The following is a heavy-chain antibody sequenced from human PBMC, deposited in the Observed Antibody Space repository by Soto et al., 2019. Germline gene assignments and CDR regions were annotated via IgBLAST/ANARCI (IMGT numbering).Heavy chain of an antibody. CDR1: GGSFSGHY. J-gene: IGHJ5*01. V-gene: IGHV4-34*01. CDR3: ARGQFGTLLRGVTHWFES. D-gene: IGHD3-10*01. Sequence: QVQLQQWGAGLLKPSETLSLTCAVYGGSFSGHYWNWIRRPPGKGLEWIGEINHSGSAHYNPSLKRPISMSVDTLKDQISRQLSSVTAADTAVYYCARGQFGTLLRGVTHWFESWGQGTLVTVSS. CDR2: INHSGSA.